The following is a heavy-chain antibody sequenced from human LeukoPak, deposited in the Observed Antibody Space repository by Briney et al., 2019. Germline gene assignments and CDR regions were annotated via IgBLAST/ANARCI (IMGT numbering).Heavy chain of an antibody. V-gene: IGHV1-18*01. CDR1: GYIFTRFG. J-gene: IGHJ6*03. CDR2: ISGYDGNT. D-gene: IGHD6-13*01. Sequence: ASVTVSCKASGYIFTRFGISWVRQAPGQGLEWMGWISGYDGNTKSAQKFQGRVTMTTDTSTSTAYMELRSLRSDDTAVYYCAREHYSSLDYYYYYMDVWGKGTTVTVSS. CDR3: AREHYSSLDYYYYYMDV.